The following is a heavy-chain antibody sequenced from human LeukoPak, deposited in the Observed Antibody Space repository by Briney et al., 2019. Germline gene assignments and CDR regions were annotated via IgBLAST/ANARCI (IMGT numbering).Heavy chain of an antibody. CDR1: GFTFSSDW. J-gene: IGHJ4*02. V-gene: IGHV3-7*02. D-gene: IGHD3-22*01. CDR3: ASAYYYDSSGYQSNVDY. CDR2: IKQDGSER. Sequence: GGSLRLSCAASGFTFSSDWMSWVRQAPGKGLEWVASIKQDGSERHHVDSVKGRFIISRDNARNSLYLQMNSLRAEDTAVYYCASAYYYDSSGYQSNVDYWGQGTLVTVSS.